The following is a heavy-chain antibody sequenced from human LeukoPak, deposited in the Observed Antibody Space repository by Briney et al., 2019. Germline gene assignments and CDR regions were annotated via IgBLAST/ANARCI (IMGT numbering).Heavy chain of an antibody. J-gene: IGHJ4*02. V-gene: IGHV3-30*02. CDR3: AKDDRIQTRRYSYNY. Sequence: GGSLRLSCAASGFTFSSYGMHWVRQAPGKGLEWVAFIRYDGSNKYYADSVKGRFTISRDNSKNTLYPQMNSLRAEDTAVYYCAKDDRIQTRRYSYNYWGQGTLVTVSS. CDR1: GFTFSSYG. D-gene: IGHD5-18*01. CDR2: IRYDGSNK.